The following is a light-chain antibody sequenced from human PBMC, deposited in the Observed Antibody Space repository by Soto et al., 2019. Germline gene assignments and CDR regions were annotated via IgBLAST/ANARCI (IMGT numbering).Light chain of an antibody. J-gene: IGKJ1*01. CDR2: DAS. CDR1: QNIDKR. Sequence: DIQMTQSPSTLSASVGDRVSITCRASQNIDKRLAWYQQKPQKAPKLLIFDASTLESGVPSRFSGSGSGTEFTLTISSLQPDDFATYYCQQYNTYQGTFGPGTKVDIK. V-gene: IGKV1-5*01. CDR3: QQYNTYQGT.